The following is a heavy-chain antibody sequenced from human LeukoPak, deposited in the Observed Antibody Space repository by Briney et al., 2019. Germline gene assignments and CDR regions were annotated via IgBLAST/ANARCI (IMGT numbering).Heavy chain of an antibody. Sequence: PGESLKISCKGSGYSFTSYWIGWVRQMPGKGLEWMGIIYPGDSDTRYSPSFQGQVTISADKSISTAYLQWSSLKASDTAMYYCARRTVEYSSSSQYYYYYMDVWGKGTTVTVSS. CDR3: ARRTVEYSSSSQYYYYYMDV. V-gene: IGHV5-51*01. J-gene: IGHJ6*03. CDR1: GYSFTSYW. D-gene: IGHD6-6*01. CDR2: IYPGDSDT.